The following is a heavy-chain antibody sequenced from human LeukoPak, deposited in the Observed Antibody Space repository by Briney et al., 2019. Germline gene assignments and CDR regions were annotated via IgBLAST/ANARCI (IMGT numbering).Heavy chain of an antibody. D-gene: IGHD4-17*01. Sequence: SETLSITCAVYGESFSKYYWSWIRQPPGKGLEWIGEINHSGNTNYNPSLKSRVTISVDTSKNQFSLKLSSVTAADTAVYYCARQPPGVLTVSTARPLDPWGQGTLVTVSS. CDR2: INHSGNT. CDR3: ARQPPGVLTVSTARPLDP. V-gene: IGHV4-34*01. CDR1: GESFSKYY. J-gene: IGHJ5*02.